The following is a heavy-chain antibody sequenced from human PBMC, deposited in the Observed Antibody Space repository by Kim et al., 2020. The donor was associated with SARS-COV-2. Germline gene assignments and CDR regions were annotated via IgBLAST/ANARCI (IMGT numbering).Heavy chain of an antibody. CDR1: GGSISSYY. CDR3: ARHHPFNYYDTLYFDY. V-gene: IGHV4-59*08. CDR2: IYYSGST. D-gene: IGHD3-22*01. Sequence: SETLSLTCTVSGGSISSYYWSWIRQPPGKGLEWIGYIYYSGSTNYNPSLKSRVTISVDTSKNQFSLKLSSVTAADTAVYYCARHHPFNYYDTLYFDYWGQGTLVTVSS. J-gene: IGHJ4*02.